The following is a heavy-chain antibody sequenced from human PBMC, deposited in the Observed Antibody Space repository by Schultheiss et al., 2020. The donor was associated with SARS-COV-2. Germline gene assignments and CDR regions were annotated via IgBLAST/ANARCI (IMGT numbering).Heavy chain of an antibody. CDR1: GGSISSSSYY. J-gene: IGHJ6*03. D-gene: IGHD6-19*01. Sequence: SETLSLTCTVSGGSISSSSYYWGWIRQPPGKGLEWIGSIYYSGSTNYNPSLRSRVTISVDTSNNQFSLSLNSVTAADTAVYYCARGRTGYSTGWYNYYLMDVWGKGTTVTVSS. CDR3: ARGRTGYSTGWYNYYLMDV. CDR2: IYYSGST. V-gene: IGHV4-39*07.